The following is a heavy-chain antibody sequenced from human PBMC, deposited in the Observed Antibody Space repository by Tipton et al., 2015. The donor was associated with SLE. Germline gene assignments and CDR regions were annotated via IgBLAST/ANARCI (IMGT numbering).Heavy chain of an antibody. Sequence: RSLRLSCAASGFTFSSYGMHWVRQAPGKGLEWVAVIWYDGSNKYYADSVKGRFTISRDNSKNTLYLQMNSLRAEDTAVYYCARDPPYGDYFDYWGQGTLVTVSS. CDR2: IWYDGSNK. CDR3: ARDPPYGDYFDY. CDR1: GFTFSSYG. J-gene: IGHJ4*02. V-gene: IGHV3-33*01. D-gene: IGHD4-17*01.